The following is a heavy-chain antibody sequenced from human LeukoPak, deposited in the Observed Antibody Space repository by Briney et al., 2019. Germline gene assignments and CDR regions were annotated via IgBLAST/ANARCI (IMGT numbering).Heavy chain of an antibody. V-gene: IGHV1-69*13. CDR1: GGTFGIYA. Sequence: GASVKVSCKPSGGTFGIYAISWVRQAPGQGLEWVGGIIPLFGAPLYAQKFQGRVTITADERTSTVYMDLSSLRSDDTAVYYCARDEEKAAGSLWGQGTPVIVSS. CDR3: ARDEEKAAGSL. J-gene: IGHJ4*02. D-gene: IGHD6-13*01. CDR2: IIPLFGAP.